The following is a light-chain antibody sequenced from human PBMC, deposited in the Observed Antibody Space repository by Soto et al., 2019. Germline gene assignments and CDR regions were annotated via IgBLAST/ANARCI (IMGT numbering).Light chain of an antibody. Sequence: QSVLTQPPSASGTPGQWVSISCSGSSSNIGSNIVNWYHRLPGTAPKLLIHSNNQRPSGVPDRFSGSKSGISASLAISGLQSEDEADYYCAAWDDSLNGLVFGGGTKLTVL. CDR3: AAWDDSLNGLV. CDR2: SNN. CDR1: SSNIGSNI. V-gene: IGLV1-44*01. J-gene: IGLJ3*02.